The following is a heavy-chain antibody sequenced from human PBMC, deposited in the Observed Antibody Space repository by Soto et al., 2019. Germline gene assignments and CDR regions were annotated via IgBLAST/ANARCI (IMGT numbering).Heavy chain of an antibody. D-gene: IGHD6-6*01. J-gene: IGHJ5*02. V-gene: IGHV1-46*01. CDR3: ARDGSCSSSSEFWFDP. CDR2: INPSGGST. CDR1: GYTFTSYY. Sequence: ASVKVSCKASGYTFTSYYMHWVRQAPGQGLEWMGIINPSGGSTSYAQKFQGRVTMTRDTSTSTVYMELSSLRSEDTAVYYCARDGSCSSSSEFWFDPWGQGTLVTVSS.